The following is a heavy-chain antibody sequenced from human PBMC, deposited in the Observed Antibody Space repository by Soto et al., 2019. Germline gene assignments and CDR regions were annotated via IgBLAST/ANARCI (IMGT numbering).Heavy chain of an antibody. D-gene: IGHD7-27*01. Sequence: QVLLVQSGAEVKKPGASVKVSCKTSGYTFSSYGISWVRQAPGQGLEWMGWISGYNGDTNYAQKFQGRVTMTTDTATSTAYMELRNLRDDDSAVYYCARDPRSCRISGEGAYYHSYMDVWGKGTTVTVSS. CDR1: GYTFSSYG. V-gene: IGHV1-18*01. J-gene: IGHJ6*03. CDR3: ARDPRSCRISGEGAYYHSYMDV. CDR2: ISGYNGDT.